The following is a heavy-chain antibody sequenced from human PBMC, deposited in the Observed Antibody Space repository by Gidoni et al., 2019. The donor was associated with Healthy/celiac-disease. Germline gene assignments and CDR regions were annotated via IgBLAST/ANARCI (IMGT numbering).Heavy chain of an antibody. Sequence: QVQLQEAGPGLVQPAQTLSLTCTVSGGSLSSGGYYWSWIRQHPGKGLELIGYIYYSGSTSYNPSLKSRVTISVDTSKNQFSLKLSSVTAADTAVYYCAREGGSDINNWFDPWGQGTLVTVSS. D-gene: IGHD2-15*01. CDR2: IYYSGST. V-gene: IGHV4-31*03. CDR3: AREGGSDINNWFDP. J-gene: IGHJ5*02. CDR1: GGSLSSGGYY.